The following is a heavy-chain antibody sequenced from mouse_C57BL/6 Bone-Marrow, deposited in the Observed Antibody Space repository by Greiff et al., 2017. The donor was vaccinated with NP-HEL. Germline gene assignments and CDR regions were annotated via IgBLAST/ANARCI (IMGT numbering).Heavy chain of an antibody. Sequence: EVQGVESGPGMVKPSQSLSLTCTVTGYSITSGYDWHWIRHFPGNKLEWMGYISYSGSTNYNPSLKSRISITHDTSKNHFFLKLNSVTTEDTATYYCARGYYGYAGDYFDYWGQGTTLTVSS. CDR2: ISYSGST. CDR3: ARGYYGYAGDYFDY. J-gene: IGHJ2*01. D-gene: IGHD2-2*01. V-gene: IGHV3-1*01. CDR1: GYSITSGYD.